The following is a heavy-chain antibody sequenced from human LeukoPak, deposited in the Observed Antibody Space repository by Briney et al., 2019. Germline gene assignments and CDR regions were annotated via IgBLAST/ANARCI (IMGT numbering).Heavy chain of an antibody. CDR2: IYTSGST. J-gene: IGHJ4*02. CDR3: ARLSETIFGVVITYFDY. CDR1: GGSISSGSYY. Sequence: PSETLSLTCTVSGGSISSGSYYWSWIRQPAGKGLEWIGRIYTSGSTNYNPSLKGRVTISVDTSKNQLSLKVSSVTAADTAVYYCARLSETIFGVVITYFDYWGQGTLVTVSS. D-gene: IGHD3-3*01. V-gene: IGHV4-61*02.